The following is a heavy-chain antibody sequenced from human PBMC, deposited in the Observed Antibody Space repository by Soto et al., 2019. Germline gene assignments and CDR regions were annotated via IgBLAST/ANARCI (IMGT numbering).Heavy chain of an antibody. Sequence: AVYGGSFSGYYWSWIRHPPGKGLEWIGYIYYSGSTNYNPSLKSRVTISVDTSKNQFSLKLSSVTAADTAVYYCARDMSITGTGDAFDIWGQGTMVTV. CDR1: GGSFSGYY. CDR3: ARDMSITGTGDAFDI. V-gene: IGHV4-59*01. D-gene: IGHD1-20*01. J-gene: IGHJ3*02. CDR2: IYYSGST.